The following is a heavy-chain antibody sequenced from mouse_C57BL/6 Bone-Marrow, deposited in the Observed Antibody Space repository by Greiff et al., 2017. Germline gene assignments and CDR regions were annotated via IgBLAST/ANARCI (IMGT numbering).Heavy chain of an antibody. Sequence: VQLQQSGAELVRPGASVKLSCTASGFNIKDDYMHWVKQRPEQGLEWIGWIDPENGDTEYASKFQGKATITADTSSNTAYLQLSSLTSEDTAVYYCTTLPLIDYGNPYYAMDYWGQGTSVTVSS. J-gene: IGHJ4*01. V-gene: IGHV14-4*01. CDR3: TTLPLIDYGNPYYAMDY. CDR2: IDPENGDT. CDR1: GFNIKDDY. D-gene: IGHD2-1*01.